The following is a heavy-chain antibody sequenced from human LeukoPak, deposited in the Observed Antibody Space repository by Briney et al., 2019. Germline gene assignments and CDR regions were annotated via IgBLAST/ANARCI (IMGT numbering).Heavy chain of an antibody. J-gene: IGHJ4*02. D-gene: IGHD4-17*01. CDR3: ARHGYGDYGYLDY. Sequence: KPSETLSLTCTVSGGSISSSGYYWGWIRQSPGKGLEWIGSISYSGSTYSNPSLKSRVTISVDTPKNQFSLKLNSVTAADTAVYRCARHGYGDYGYLDYWGQGNLVTVSS. CDR1: GGSISSSGYY. CDR2: ISYSGST. V-gene: IGHV4-39*01.